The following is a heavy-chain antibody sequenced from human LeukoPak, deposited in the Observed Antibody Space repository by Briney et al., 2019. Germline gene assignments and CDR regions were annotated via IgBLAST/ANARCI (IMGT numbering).Heavy chain of an antibody. CDR1: GFTFSSYE. Sequence: GSLLYSRAASGFTFSSYEMNWVRQAPGEGLEWVSYISSGGSKIYYADSVRGGFTISRDNAKNSLYMQMNNLRAEDTAVYYCGRDYCSGGSCYRQLEIRNQGTMVTVSS. J-gene: IGHJ3*02. D-gene: IGHD2-15*01. CDR2: ISSGGSKI. V-gene: IGHV3-48*03. CDR3: GRDYCSGGSCYRQLEI.